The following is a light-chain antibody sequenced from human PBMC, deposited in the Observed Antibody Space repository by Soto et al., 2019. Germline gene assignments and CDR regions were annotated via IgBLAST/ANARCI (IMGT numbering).Light chain of an antibody. V-gene: IGKV1-39*01. J-gene: IGKJ1*01. CDR1: QSIRNY. CDR2: AAS. Sequence: DIQMTQSPSSLSASVGDRVTISCRASQSIRNYVSWSQQKPGTAPKLLIRAASTLQSGVPSRFSGSGSGTDFTLNISSLQIEDFATYFCQQSDSTHQTFGQGTKVEIK. CDR3: QQSDSTHQT.